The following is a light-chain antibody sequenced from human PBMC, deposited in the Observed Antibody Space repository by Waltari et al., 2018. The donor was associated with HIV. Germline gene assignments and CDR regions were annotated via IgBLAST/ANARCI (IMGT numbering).Light chain of an antibody. V-gene: IGLV2-14*02. CDR3: SSFTGINTWV. J-gene: IGLJ3*02. Sequence: QSALTQPASVSGSPGQSITISCTGTSNDVGTYNLVSWYQQHPAKAPKLMIYEVNNRPSGVSNRVAGSKSCNTASLTISGLQAEDEADYYCSSFTGINTWVFGGGTMVTVL. CDR1: SNDVGTYNL. CDR2: EVN.